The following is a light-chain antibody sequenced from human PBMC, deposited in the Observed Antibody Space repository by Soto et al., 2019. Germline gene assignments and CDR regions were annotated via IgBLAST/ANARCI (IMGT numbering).Light chain of an antibody. CDR2: GAS. CDR1: QSVSSSY. V-gene: IGKV3-20*01. Sequence: EIVLTQSPGTLSLSPGERATLSCRASQSVSSSYLAWYQQKPGQAPRLLIYGASSRATGIPDRFSGSGSGTDFTLTISRLEPEGFAVYYCQHYGSSPTWTFGQGTKVEIK. J-gene: IGKJ1*01. CDR3: QHYGSSPTWT.